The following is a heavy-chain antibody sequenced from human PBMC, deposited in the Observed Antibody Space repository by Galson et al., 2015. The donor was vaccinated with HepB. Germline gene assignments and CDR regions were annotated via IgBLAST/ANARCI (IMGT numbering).Heavy chain of an antibody. J-gene: IGHJ4*02. V-gene: IGHV3-30*18. CDR1: GFSFSNYG. Sequence: LRLSCSASGFSFSNYGMPWVRQAPGKGREWVAAISYDGSNKYSAASVKGRFTISRDNSKNTLYLQMNSLRAEDTAVYFCAKTHSDGWALIDYWGQGTLVTVSS. D-gene: IGHD6-19*01. CDR2: ISYDGSNK. CDR3: AKTHSDGWALIDY.